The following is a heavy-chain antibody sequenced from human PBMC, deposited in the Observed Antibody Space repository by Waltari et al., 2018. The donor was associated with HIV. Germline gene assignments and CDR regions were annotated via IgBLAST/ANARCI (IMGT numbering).Heavy chain of an antibody. V-gene: IGHV1-69*01. Sequence: QVQLVQSGAEVKKPGSSVKVSCKASGGTFRSYGINWVRQSPGQGLEWLGLIIPIFGTTHYAQKFQGRVTFTADESTGTAYLDLTSLRYEDTAVYYCARESGGLGYCSGGNCQNYFDYWGQGT. CDR1: GGTFRSYG. CDR3: ARESGGLGYCSGGNCQNYFDY. J-gene: IGHJ4*02. CDR2: IIPIFGTT. D-gene: IGHD2-15*01.